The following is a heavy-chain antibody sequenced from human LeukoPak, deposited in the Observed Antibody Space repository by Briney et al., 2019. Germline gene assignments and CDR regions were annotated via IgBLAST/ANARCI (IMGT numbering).Heavy chain of an antibody. CDR1: GFSLTTNGMC. Sequence: RRSGPTLVNPTQTLTLTCTFSGFSLTTNGMCVSWIRQPPGKAPEWLARIDWDDDTFYTTSLKTRLTISKDTSKNQVVLTMTNMDPTDTATYYCARNLYNFEGHRYSFDFWGQGTLVTVSS. CDR3: ARNLYNFEGHRYSFDF. D-gene: IGHD3-9*01. V-gene: IGHV2-70*17. CDR2: IDWDDDT. J-gene: IGHJ3*01.